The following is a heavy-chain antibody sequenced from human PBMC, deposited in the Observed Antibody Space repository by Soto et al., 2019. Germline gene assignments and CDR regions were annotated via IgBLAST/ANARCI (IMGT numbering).Heavy chain of an antibody. D-gene: IGHD2-2*01. CDR1: GGSISSSNW. Sequence: PSETLSLTCAVSGGSISSSNWWRFVRQPPGKGLEWIGEIYHSGSTNYNPSLKSRVTISVDKSKNQFSLKLSSVTAADTAVYYCARDLLRTSGWFDPWGQGTLVTVSS. V-gene: IGHV4-4*02. J-gene: IGHJ5*02. CDR2: IYHSGST. CDR3: ARDLLRTSGWFDP.